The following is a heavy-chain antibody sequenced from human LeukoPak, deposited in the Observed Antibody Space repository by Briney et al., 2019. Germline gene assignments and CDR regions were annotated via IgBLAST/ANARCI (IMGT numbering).Heavy chain of an antibody. V-gene: IGHV3-23*01. D-gene: IGHD2-2*01. Sequence: GSLSLPCAASGFTFRSYALSWARQAPGKGLEWVSAISGSGGSTYYEDPVKGRFTISRDNSKSTLYLQMNSLRADDTAVYYCAKAPICQPRSYFDYWGQGTLVTVSS. CDR2: ISGSGGST. J-gene: IGHJ4*02. CDR3: AKAPICQPRSYFDY. CDR1: GFTFRSYA.